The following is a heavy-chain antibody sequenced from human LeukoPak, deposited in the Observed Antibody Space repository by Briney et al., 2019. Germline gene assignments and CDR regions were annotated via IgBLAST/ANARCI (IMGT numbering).Heavy chain of an antibody. CDR2: IYYSGTT. CDR1: GXSISSYY. D-gene: IGHD2-15*01. Sequence: SETLSLTCTVSGXSISSYYWSWIRQPPGKGQEWIGYIYYSGTTNYNPSLKSRVTISVDTSKNQFSLKLSSVTAADTAVYYCARGGYCSGGSRTPYYAMDVWGQGTSVTVSS. CDR3: ARGGYCSGGSRTPYYAMDV. J-gene: IGHJ6*02. V-gene: IGHV4-59*01.